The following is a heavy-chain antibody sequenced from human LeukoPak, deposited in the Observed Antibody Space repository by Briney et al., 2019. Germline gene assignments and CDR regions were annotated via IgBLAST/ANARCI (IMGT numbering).Heavy chain of an antibody. D-gene: IGHD2-15*01. CDR1: GFTFRSYW. CDR2: IKQDGSEK. Sequence: GGSLRLSCAASGFTFRSYWMSWVRQAPGKGLEWVANIKQDGSEKYYVDSEKGRFTISRDNAKNSLYLQMNSLRAEDTAVYYCAREGGRLNWFDPWGQGTLVTVSS. V-gene: IGHV3-7*01. CDR3: AREGGRLNWFDP. J-gene: IGHJ5*02.